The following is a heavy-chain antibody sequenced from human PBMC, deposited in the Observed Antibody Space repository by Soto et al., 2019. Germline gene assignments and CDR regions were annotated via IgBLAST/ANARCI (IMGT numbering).Heavy chain of an antibody. CDR3: VTGNQNFFDY. D-gene: IGHD1-1*01. CDR1: GFTFRTFG. Sequence: QVLLVETGGGVVQPGRSLRLSCAASGFTFRTFGMHWVRQAPGKGPEWLSVIWNDGSKKFYADSVRGRFTISRDNSNNTLYLQMDSLRPEDMAVFYCVTGNQNFFDYWGQGALVSVSS. J-gene: IGHJ4*02. V-gene: IGHV3-33*01. CDR2: IWNDGSKK.